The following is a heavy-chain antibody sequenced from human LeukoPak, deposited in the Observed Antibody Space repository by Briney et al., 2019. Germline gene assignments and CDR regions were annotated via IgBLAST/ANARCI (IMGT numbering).Heavy chain of an antibody. V-gene: IGHV4-34*01. CDR2: INHSGST. CDR1: GGSFSGYY. Sequence: PSETLSLTCAVYGGSFSGYYWSWIRQPPGKGLEWIGEINHSGSTNYNPSLKSRVTISVDTSKNQFSLKLSSVTAADTAVYYCARVRSRSLDYWGQGTLVTVSS. J-gene: IGHJ4*02. CDR3: ARVRSRSLDY.